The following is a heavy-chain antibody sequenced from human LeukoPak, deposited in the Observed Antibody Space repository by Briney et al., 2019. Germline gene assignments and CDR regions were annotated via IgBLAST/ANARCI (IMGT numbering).Heavy chain of an antibody. Sequence: GGSLRLSCAASGFTFSSCAMNWVRQAPGKGLKWVSGLSGGGDRIYYADSVKGRFTISRDNSKNTLSLQMNSLRAEDTAVYYCAKDQYGGNPQYYFDYWGQGTLVTVSS. CDR1: GFTFSSCA. V-gene: IGHV3-23*01. J-gene: IGHJ4*02. CDR2: LSGGGDRI. D-gene: IGHD4-23*01. CDR3: AKDQYGGNPQYYFDY.